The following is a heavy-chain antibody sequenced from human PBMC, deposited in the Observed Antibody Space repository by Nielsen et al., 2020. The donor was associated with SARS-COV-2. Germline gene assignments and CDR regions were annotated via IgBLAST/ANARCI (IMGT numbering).Heavy chain of an antibody. Sequence: SETLSLTCAVYGGSFSGYYWSWIRQPPGKGLEWIGKIDHTGSANYSPSLKSRVTILVDTSKNQFSLSLNSVTAADTAVYYCARDRGDLRKYYFDSWGQGTQITVSA. CDR2: IDHTGSA. CDR3: ARDRGDLRKYYFDS. CDR1: GGSFSGYY. D-gene: IGHD3-10*01. V-gene: IGHV4-34*01. J-gene: IGHJ4*02.